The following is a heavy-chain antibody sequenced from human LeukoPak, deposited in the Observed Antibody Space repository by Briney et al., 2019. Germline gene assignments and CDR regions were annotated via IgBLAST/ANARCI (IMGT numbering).Heavy chain of an antibody. Sequence: PGGSLTLSCAVSGFTLSRDWMHWVRQAPGKGLEWVSRMNQDGSDTSYADSVKGRFTISRDNAKNSLYLQMNSLRAEDTAVYYCARDLGYWGQGTLVTVSS. V-gene: IGHV3-74*01. J-gene: IGHJ4*02. D-gene: IGHD7-27*01. CDR3: ARDLGY. CDR1: GFTLSRDW. CDR2: MNQDGSDT.